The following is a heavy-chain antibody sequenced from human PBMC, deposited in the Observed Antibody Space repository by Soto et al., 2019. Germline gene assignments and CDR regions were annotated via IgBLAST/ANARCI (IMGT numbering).Heavy chain of an antibody. D-gene: IGHD3-3*01. J-gene: IGHJ6*03. CDR2: INPSGGST. CDR3: DRDFGHDFWSGYYSGSYMDV. Sequence: QVQLVQSGAEVKKPGASVKVSRKASGYTFTSYYMHWVRQAPGQGLEWMGIINPSGGSTSYAQKFEGRVTMTRDTSTSTVYMELSSLRSEDTAVYYCDRDFGHDFWSGYYSGSYMDVWGKGTTVTVSS. CDR1: GYTFTSYY. V-gene: IGHV1-46*03.